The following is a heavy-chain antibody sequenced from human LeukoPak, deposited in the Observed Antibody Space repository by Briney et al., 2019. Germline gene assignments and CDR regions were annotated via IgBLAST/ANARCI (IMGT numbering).Heavy chain of an antibody. CDR3: ARVRDSSGYLVDY. D-gene: IGHD3-22*01. V-gene: IGHV4-59*01. J-gene: IGHJ4*02. CDR2: IYYSGST. CDR1: GGSISSYY. Sequence: SETLSLTCTVSGGSISSYYWSWIRQPPGKGLEWIGYIYYSGSTNYNPSLKSRVTISVDTSKKHFFLKLKSVTAADTAVYYCARVRDSSGYLVDYWGQGTLVTVSS.